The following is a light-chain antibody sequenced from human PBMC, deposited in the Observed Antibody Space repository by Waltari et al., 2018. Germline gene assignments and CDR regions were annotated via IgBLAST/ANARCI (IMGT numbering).Light chain of an antibody. CDR1: ECGVNTINNKNA. J-gene: IGKJ4*01. CDR2: WAT. CDR3: QQYCSILPLT. Sequence: KSRECGVNTINNKNAVAWDRQKPEQRPKLIISWATNRGSGVPDRYSGNGSGTDFTLTIRRLQAEDVAVYHCQQYCSILPLTCGGGTEVEI. V-gene: IGKV4-1*01.